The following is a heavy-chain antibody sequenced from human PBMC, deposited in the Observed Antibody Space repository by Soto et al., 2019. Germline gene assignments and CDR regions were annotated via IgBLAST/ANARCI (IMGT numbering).Heavy chain of an antibody. CDR1: GYTFTNYE. CDR3: ARGGSSDGMGVD. CDR2: MNPNNGNT. Sequence: QVQLVQSGAEVKKPGASVKVSCKASGYTFTNYEINWVRQATGQGLEWMGWMNPNNGNTGYAQKFQGRVTMARNTSISTAYQEVSSLRSEDTAVYYCARGGSSDGMGVDWGQGTLVTVSS. D-gene: IGHD6-19*01. J-gene: IGHJ1*01. V-gene: IGHV1-8*01.